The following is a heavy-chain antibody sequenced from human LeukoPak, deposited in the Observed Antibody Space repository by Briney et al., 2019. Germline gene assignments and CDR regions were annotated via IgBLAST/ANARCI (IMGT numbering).Heavy chain of an antibody. CDR3: AKLSGAYGDSRDY. J-gene: IGHJ4*02. CDR1: GFTFSSYG. CDR2: IRYDGSNK. Sequence: GGSLRLSCAASGFTFSSYGMHWVRQAPGKGLEWVAFIRYDGSNKYYADSVKGRFTISRDYSKNTLYLQVNSLRPEDTAVYYCAKLSGAYGDSRDYWGQRTLVTVSS. D-gene: IGHD4-17*01. V-gene: IGHV3-30*02.